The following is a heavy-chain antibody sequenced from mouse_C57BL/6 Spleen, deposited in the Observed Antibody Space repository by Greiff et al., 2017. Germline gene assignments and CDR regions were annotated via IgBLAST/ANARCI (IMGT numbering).Heavy chain of an antibody. CDR1: GYTFTNYW. CDR2: IYPGGGYT. Sequence: QVQLKESGAELVRPGTSVKMSCKASGYTFTNYWIGWAKQRPGHGLEWIGDIYPGGGYTNYNEKFKGKATLTADKSSSTAYMQFSSLTSEDSAIYYCARGVYYAPFDYWGQGTTLTVSS. V-gene: IGHV1-63*01. D-gene: IGHD2-1*01. J-gene: IGHJ2*01. CDR3: ARGVYYAPFDY.